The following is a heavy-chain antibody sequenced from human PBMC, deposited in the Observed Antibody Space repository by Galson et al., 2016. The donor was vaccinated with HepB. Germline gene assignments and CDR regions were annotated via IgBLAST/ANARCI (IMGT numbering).Heavy chain of an antibody. CDR1: GFTVSSNY. J-gene: IGHJ2*01. CDR3: AKNGGWYGNGYFDL. Sequence: SLRLSCAASGFTVSSNYMSWARQAPGKGLEWVAVIYSDGRTYYADSVKGRFTISRDNSQNTLYLQMNSLRAEDTAVYYCAKNGGWYGNGYFDLWGRGTLVTVSS. D-gene: IGHD6-19*01. V-gene: IGHV3-66*01. CDR2: IYSDGRT.